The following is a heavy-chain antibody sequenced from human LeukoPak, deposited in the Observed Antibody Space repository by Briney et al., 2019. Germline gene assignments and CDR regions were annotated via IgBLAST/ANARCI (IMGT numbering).Heavy chain of an antibody. D-gene: IGHD3-22*01. J-gene: IGHJ2*01. V-gene: IGHV4-34*01. CDR3: ARARKYYYDSSGYYFFHWYFDL. CDR2: INHNGST. CDR1: GGSFSGYY. Sequence: SETLSLTCAVYGGSFSGYYWSWIRQPPGKGLEWIGEINHNGSTNYNPSLKSRVTISVDTSKNQFSLKLSSVTAADTAVYYCARARKYYYDSSGYYFFHWYFDLWGRGTLVTVSS.